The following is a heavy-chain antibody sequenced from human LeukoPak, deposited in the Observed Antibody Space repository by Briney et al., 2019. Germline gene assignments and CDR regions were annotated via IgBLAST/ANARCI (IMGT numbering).Heavy chain of an antibody. D-gene: IGHD3-10*01. CDR2: IYYSGST. Sequence: PSVTLSLTCTVSGGSISSYYWSWIRQPPGKGLEWIGYIYYSGSTNYNPSLKSRVTISVDTSKNQFSLKLSSVTAADTAVYYCAAMVRGVTFDYWGQGTLVTVSS. V-gene: IGHV4-59*01. J-gene: IGHJ4*02. CDR1: GGSISSYY. CDR3: AAMVRGVTFDY.